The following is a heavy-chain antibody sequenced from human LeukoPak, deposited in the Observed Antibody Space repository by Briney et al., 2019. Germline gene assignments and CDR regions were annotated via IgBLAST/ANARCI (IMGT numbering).Heavy chain of an antibody. CDR2: IYSGGST. D-gene: IGHD3-10*01. Sequence: PGGSLRLSCAASGFTVSSNYMSWVRQAPGKGLEWVSVIYSGGSTYYADSVKGRFTISRHNSKNTLYLQMNSLRAEDTAVYYCARMVRGAISWFDPWGQGTLVTVSS. CDR1: GFTVSSNY. J-gene: IGHJ5*02. CDR3: ARMVRGAISWFDP. V-gene: IGHV3-53*04.